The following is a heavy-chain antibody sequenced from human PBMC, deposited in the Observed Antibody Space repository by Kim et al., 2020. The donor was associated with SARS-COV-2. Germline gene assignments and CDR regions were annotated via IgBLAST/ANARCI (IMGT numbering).Heavy chain of an antibody. V-gene: IGHV4-39*01. Sequence: HNNPSLKGGVTISVATSQKQFSLRMSSVTAADAAVYYCARHLRNWYFDLWGRGTLVTVSS. J-gene: IGHJ2*01. CDR3: ARHLRNWYFDL.